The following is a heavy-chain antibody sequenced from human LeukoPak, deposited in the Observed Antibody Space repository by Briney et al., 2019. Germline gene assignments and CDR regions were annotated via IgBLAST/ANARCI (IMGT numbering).Heavy chain of an antibody. CDR1: GGSISSYY. Sequence: PSETLSLTCTVSGGSISSYYWSWIRQPPGKGLEWIGYIYYSGSTNYNPSLKSRVTISVDTSKNQFSLKLSSVTAADTAVYYCARETFMVRGVAFDIWGQGTMVTVSS. D-gene: IGHD3-10*01. CDR3: ARETFMVRGVAFDI. CDR2: IYYSGST. J-gene: IGHJ3*02. V-gene: IGHV4-59*01.